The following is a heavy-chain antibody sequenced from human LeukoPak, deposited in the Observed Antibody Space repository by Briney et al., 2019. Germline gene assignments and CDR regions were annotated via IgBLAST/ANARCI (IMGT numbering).Heavy chain of an antibody. CDR1: GGSISSGSYY. CDR3: ARAGGDPAASYGRGG. V-gene: IGHV4-61*02. D-gene: IGHD2-2*01. Sequence: SQTLSLTCTVSGGSISSGSYYWSWIRQPAGTGLEWIGRIYTSGSTNYNPSLKSRVTISVDTSKNQFSLKLSSVTAADTAVYYCARAGGDPAASYGRGGWGKGPTV. CDR2: IYTSGST. J-gene: IGHJ6*04.